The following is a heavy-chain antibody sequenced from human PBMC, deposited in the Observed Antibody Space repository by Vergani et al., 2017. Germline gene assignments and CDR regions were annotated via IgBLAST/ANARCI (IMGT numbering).Heavy chain of an antibody. CDR3: ARGEVTTRNAFDI. Sequence: QVQLPQWGAGLLKPSETLSLTCAVYGGSFSGYYWSWIRQPPGKGLEWIGEINHSGSTNYNPSLKSRVTISVDTSKNQFSLKLSSVTAADTAVYYCARGEVTTRNAFDIWGQGTMVTVSS. J-gene: IGHJ3*02. CDR1: GGSFSGYY. D-gene: IGHD4-17*01. CDR2: INHSGST. V-gene: IGHV4-34*01.